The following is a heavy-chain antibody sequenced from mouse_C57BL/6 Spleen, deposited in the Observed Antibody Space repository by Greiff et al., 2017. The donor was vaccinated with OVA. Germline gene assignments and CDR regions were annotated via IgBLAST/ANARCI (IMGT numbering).Heavy chain of an antibody. Sequence: VKLQESGAELVRPGTSVKVSCKASGYAFPNYLIEWVKQRPGQGLEWIGVINPGSGGTNYNEKFKGKATLTADKSSSTAYMQLSSLTSEYSAVYFCARSPYGNYYFDYWGQGTTLTVSS. D-gene: IGHD2-1*01. J-gene: IGHJ2*01. CDR3: ARSPYGNYYFDY. CDR1: GYAFPNYL. V-gene: IGHV1-54*01. CDR2: INPGSGGT.